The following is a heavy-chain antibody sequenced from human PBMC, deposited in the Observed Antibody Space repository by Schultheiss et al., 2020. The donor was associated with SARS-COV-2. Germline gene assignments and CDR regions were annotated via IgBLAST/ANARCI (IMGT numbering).Heavy chain of an antibody. D-gene: IGHD5-18*01. CDR3: ARSPTRYSYGFNYFDY. CDR2: INRSGST. CDR1: GGSSSGDY. V-gene: IGHV4-34*01. J-gene: IGHJ4*02. Sequence: SETLSLTCAVYGGSSSGDYWSWIRQPPGKGLEWIGEINRSGSTNYNPSLKSRVTISVDTSKNQFSLKLSSVTAADTAVYVCARSPTRYSYGFNYFDYWGQGTLVTVSS.